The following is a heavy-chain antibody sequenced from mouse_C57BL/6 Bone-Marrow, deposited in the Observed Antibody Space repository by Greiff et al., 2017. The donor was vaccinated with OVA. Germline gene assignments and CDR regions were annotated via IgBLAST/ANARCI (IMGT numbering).Heavy chain of an antibody. CDR2: INPGSGGT. J-gene: IGHJ4*01. V-gene: IGHV1-54*01. D-gene: IGHD1-1*01. CDR1: GYAFTNYL. Sequence: QVQLKQSGAELVRPGTSVKVSCKASGYAFTNYLIEWVKQRPGQGLEWIGVINPGSGGTNYNEKFKGKATLTADKSSSTAYMQLSSLTSEDSAVYFCARWPYYYGSSYDYAMDYWGQGTSVTVSS. CDR3: ARWPYYYGSSYDYAMDY.